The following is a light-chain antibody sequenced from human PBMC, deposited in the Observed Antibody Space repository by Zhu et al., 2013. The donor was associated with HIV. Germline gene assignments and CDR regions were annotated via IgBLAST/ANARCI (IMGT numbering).Light chain of an antibody. CDR3: QQSSSPPLT. CDR2: DAS. J-gene: IGKJ4*01. CDR1: QSIGSW. V-gene: IGKV1-5*01. Sequence: DIQMTQSPSTLSASVGDRITITCRASQSIGSWLAWYQQRPGKAPNLLIYDASTLESGVPSRFSGSGSETDFTLSISSLQPEDFATYYCQQSSSPPLTFGGGTKVEIK.